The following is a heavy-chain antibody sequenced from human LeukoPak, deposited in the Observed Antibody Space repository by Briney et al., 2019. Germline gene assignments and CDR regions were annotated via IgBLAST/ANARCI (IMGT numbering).Heavy chain of an antibody. D-gene: IGHD3-3*01. CDR3: ASGVTIFGPNYFDY. CDR2: INAGNGNT. CDR1: GYTFTSYA. V-gene: IGHV1-3*01. J-gene: IGHJ4*02. Sequence: GASVKVSCKASGYTFTSYAMHWVRQAPGQRLEWMGWINAGNGNTKYSQKFQGRVTITRDTSTSTAYMGLRRLRSDDLAVYYCASGVTIFGPNYFDYWGQGTLVTVSS.